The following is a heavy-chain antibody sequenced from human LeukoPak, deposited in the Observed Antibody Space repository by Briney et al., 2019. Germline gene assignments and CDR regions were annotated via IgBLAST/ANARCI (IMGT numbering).Heavy chain of an antibody. J-gene: IGHJ3*02. CDR1: GGSISSGSYY. CDR3: ARDPLGGYCSGGSCYSDAFDI. V-gene: IGHV4-61*02. CDR2: IYTSGST. D-gene: IGHD2-15*01. Sequence: PSQTLSLTCTVSGGSISSGSYYWSWIRQPAGKGLEWIGRIYTSGSTNYNPSLKSRVTISVDTSKNQFSLKLSSVTAADTAVYHCARDPLGGYCSGGSCYSDAFDIWGQGTMVTVSS.